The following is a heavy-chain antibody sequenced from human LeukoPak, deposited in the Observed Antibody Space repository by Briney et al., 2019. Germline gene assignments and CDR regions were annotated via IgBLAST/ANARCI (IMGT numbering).Heavy chain of an antibody. CDR1: GFTFDDYG. CDR2: IRYDGSNK. CDR3: AKEHSSSYGVDY. J-gene: IGHJ4*02. V-gene: IGHV3-30*02. D-gene: IGHD6-6*01. Sequence: GGSLRLSCAASGFTFDDYGMHWVRQAPGKGLEWVAFIRYDGSNKYYADSVKGRFTISRDNSKNTLYLQMNSLRAEDTAVYYCAKEHSSSYGVDYWGQGTLVTVSS.